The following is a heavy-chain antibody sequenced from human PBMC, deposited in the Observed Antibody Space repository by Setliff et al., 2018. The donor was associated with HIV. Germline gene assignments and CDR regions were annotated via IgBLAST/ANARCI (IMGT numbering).Heavy chain of an antibody. CDR1: GGSISSSSHH. CDR2: IYYSGNS. Sequence: PSETLSLTCTVSGGSISSSSHHWSWIRQTPGKGLEWIGSIYYSGNSYYNPSLKSRVTISADTSKNQFSLNLGSVTAAETAVYYCARVGYHGSGRYSFDYWGQGTLVTVSS. D-gene: IGHD3-10*01. CDR3: ARVGYHGSGRYSFDY. V-gene: IGHV4-39*07. J-gene: IGHJ4*02.